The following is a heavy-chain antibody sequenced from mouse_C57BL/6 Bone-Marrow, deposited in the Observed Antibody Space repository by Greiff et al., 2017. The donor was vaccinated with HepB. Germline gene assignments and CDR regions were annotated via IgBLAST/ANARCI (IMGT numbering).Heavy chain of an antibody. V-gene: IGHV1-7*01. J-gene: IGHJ3*01. CDR2: INPSSGYT. CDR1: GYTFTSYW. D-gene: IGHD2-2*01. CDR3: ARGDTSMVTTQAFAY. Sequence: QVHVKQSGAELAKPGASVKLSCKASGYTFTSYWMHWVKQRPGQGLEWIGYINPSSGYTKYNQKFKDKATLTADKSSSTAYMQLSSLTYEDSAVYYCARGDTSMVTTQAFAYWGQGTLVTVSA.